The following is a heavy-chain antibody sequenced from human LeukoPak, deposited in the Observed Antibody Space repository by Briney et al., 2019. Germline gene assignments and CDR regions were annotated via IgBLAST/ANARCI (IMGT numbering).Heavy chain of an antibody. J-gene: IGHJ4*02. Sequence: ASVKVSCKASGYTFTTHYIHWVRQAPGQGLEWMGFISPSGGSTSYAQKFQGRVTMTRDTSTSTVYMDLSSLRSEDTAVYYCARNVGSGFDYWGQGTLVTVSS. CDR3: ARNVGSGFDY. CDR1: GYTFTTHY. V-gene: IGHV1-46*01. D-gene: IGHD1-1*01. CDR2: ISPSGGST.